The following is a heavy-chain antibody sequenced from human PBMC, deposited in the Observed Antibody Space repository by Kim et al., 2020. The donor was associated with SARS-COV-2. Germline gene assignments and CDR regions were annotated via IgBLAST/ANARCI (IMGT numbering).Heavy chain of an antibody. CDR2: ISAYNGNT. CDR3: ARDSQGTPSLWFGEFGTYYFDY. J-gene: IGHJ4*02. V-gene: IGHV1-18*04. CDR1: GYTFTSYG. Sequence: ASVKVSCKASGYTFTSYGISWVRQAPGQGLEWMGWISAYNGNTNYAQKLQGRVTMTTDTSTSTAYMELRSLRSDDTAVYYCARDSQGTPSLWFGEFGTYYFDYWGQGTLVTVSS. D-gene: IGHD3-10*01.